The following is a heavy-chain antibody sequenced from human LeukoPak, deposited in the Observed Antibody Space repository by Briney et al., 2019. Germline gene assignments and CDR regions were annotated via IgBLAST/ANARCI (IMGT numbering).Heavy chain of an antibody. V-gene: IGHV3-48*04. CDR2: ISSSGSTI. Sequence: GGSLRLSCAASGFTFSSYSMNWVRQAPGKGLEWVSYISSSGSTIYYADSVKGRFTISRDNAKNSLYLQMNSLRAEDTAVYYCAELGITMIGGVWGKGTTVTVSS. CDR1: GFTFSSYS. CDR3: AELGITMIGGV. D-gene: IGHD3-10*02. J-gene: IGHJ6*04.